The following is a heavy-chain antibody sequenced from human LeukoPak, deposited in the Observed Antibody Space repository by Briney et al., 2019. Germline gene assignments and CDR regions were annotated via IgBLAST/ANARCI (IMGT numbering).Heavy chain of an antibody. D-gene: IGHD3-9*01. CDR1: GFTFDDCA. Sequence: GGSLRLSCAASGFTFDDCAMHWVPQAPGKGLEWVSLISGDGGSTYYADSVKGRFTISRDNSKNSLYLQMNSLRTEDTALYYCANLYDIEPEDAFHLWAQGTMVPVSS. CDR2: ISGDGGST. V-gene: IGHV3-43*02. J-gene: IGHJ3*01. CDR3: ANLYDIEPEDAFHL.